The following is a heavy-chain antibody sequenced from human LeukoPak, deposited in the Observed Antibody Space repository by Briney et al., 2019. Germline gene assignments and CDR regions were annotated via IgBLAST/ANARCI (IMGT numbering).Heavy chain of an antibody. V-gene: IGHV4-39*01. Sequence: ASETLSLTCTVSGDSISSSNYYWGWIRQPPGKGLEWIGSIYYRGSTYYNPSLKSRVTISVDTSRNQFSLKLSSVTAADTAVYYCARRRGALDYWGQGTLVTVSS. CDR1: GDSISSSNYY. J-gene: IGHJ4*02. D-gene: IGHD1-26*01. CDR2: IYYRGST. CDR3: ARRRGALDY.